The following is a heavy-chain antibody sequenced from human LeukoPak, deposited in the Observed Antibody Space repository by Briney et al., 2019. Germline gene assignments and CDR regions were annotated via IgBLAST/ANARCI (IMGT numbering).Heavy chain of an antibody. Sequence: GASVKVSCKASGYTFTNDDISWVRQATGQGLEWIGKMNPNNGNTGYAQKFQGRVTMTRSTSVSTVYMELNSLTSEDTAVYFCAGSASGTGYTAWGQGTLVTVSS. J-gene: IGHJ4*02. CDR2: MNPNNGNT. V-gene: IGHV1-8*01. CDR1: GYTFTNDD. D-gene: IGHD3-9*01. CDR3: AGSASGTGYTA.